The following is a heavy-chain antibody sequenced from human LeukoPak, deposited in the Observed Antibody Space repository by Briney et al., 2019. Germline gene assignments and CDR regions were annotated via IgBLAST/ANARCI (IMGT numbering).Heavy chain of an antibody. CDR2: INPNSGGT. CDR1: GYTFTGDY. V-gene: IGHV1-2*02. J-gene: IGHJ4*02. Sequence: ASVKVSCKASGYTFTGDYMHWVRQAPGQGLEWMGWINPNSGGTNYAQRFQGRVTMTRDTSISTAYMELSRLRSDDTAVYYCARVPRGYANKYFDCWGQGTLVTVSS. CDR3: ARVPRGYANKYFDC. D-gene: IGHD5-18*01.